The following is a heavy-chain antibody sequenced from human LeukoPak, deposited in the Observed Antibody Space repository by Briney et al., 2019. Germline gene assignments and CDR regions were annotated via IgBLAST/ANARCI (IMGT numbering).Heavy chain of an antibody. CDR3: AKDLGTYYDGSGTFDAFDI. CDR1: GGSISSSSYY. D-gene: IGHD3-10*01. Sequence: PSETLSLTCTVSGGSISSSSYYWGWIRQPPGKGLEWVSAISGSGGSTYYADSVKGRFTISRDNFKSTLYLQVNSLRGEDTAVYYCAKDLGTYYDGSGTFDAFDIWGQGTMVTVSS. J-gene: IGHJ3*02. CDR2: ISGSGGST. V-gene: IGHV3-23*01.